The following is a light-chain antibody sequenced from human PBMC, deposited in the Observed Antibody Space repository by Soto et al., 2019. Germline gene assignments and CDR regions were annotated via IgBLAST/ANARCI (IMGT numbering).Light chain of an antibody. V-gene: IGKV3-20*01. J-gene: IGKJ1*01. CDR2: GAS. CDR1: PSVSSNY. CDR3: QQYGSSPQT. Sequence: EIVLTQSPGTLSLSPGERATLSCRASPSVSSNYLAWYQQTPGQAPRLLIYGASSRATGIPDRFSGSASGTDFTLTISRLEPEDFAVYYCQQYGSSPQTFGQGTKVEIK.